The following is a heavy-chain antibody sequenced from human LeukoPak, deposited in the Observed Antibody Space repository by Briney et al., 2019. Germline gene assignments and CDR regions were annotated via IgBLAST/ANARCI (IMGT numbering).Heavy chain of an antibody. D-gene: IGHD3-16*01. CDR2: ISNDGSGK. CDR1: GFTFSSYA. J-gene: IGHJ4*02. Sequence: PGGSLRLSCAASGFTFSSYAMHWVRQAPGKGLEWVALISNDGSGKYYADSVKGRFTISRDNSKNTLYLQMNSLRAEDTAIYYCARDHYDYVWGTPDFFDYWGQGTLVTVSS. CDR3: ARDHYDYVWGTPDFFDY. V-gene: IGHV3-30*04.